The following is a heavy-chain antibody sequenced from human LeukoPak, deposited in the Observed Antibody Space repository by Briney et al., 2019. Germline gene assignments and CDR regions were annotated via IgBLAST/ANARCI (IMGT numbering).Heavy chain of an antibody. CDR2: ISSDDSIT. V-gene: IGHV3-48*03. CDR3: ARNGDGHFDY. J-gene: IGHJ4*02. CDR1: GFTFSSYQ. D-gene: IGHD3-10*01. Sequence: GGSLRLSFAASGFTFSSYQMNWIRPAPGKGLEWVSFISSDDSITYYADSVKGRFFISRDSAKNSLYLQMNSLRAEDTAIYYCARNGDGHFDYWGQGTLVTVSS.